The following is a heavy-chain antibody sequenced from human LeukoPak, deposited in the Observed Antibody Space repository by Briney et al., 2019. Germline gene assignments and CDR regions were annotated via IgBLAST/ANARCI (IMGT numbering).Heavy chain of an antibody. D-gene: IGHD3-9*01. J-gene: IGHJ3*02. CDR3: ARAGYYDILTGYRYHDAFDI. V-gene: IGHV3-11*01. Sequence: GGSLRLSCAASGFTFSDYYMSWIRQAPGKGLEWVSYISSSGSTIYYADSVKGRFTISRDNAKNSLYLQMNSLRAEDTAVYYCARAGYYDILTGYRYHDAFDIWGQGTMVTVSS. CDR1: GFTFSDYY. CDR2: ISSSGSTI.